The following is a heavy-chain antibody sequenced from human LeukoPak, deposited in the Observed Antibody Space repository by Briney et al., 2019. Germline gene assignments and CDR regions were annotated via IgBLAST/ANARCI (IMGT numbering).Heavy chain of an antibody. CDR1: GYTFTSYG. CDR2: ISAYNGNT. V-gene: IGHV1-18*01. CDR3: ARDRSDIVVVVAATPVDY. J-gene: IGHJ4*02. D-gene: IGHD2-15*01. Sequence: ASVKVSCKASGYTFTSYGISWVRQAPGQGLEWKGWISAYNGNTNYAQKLQGRVTMTTDTSTSTAYMELRSLRSDDTAVYYCARDRSDIVVVVAATPVDYGGQGTLVTVSS.